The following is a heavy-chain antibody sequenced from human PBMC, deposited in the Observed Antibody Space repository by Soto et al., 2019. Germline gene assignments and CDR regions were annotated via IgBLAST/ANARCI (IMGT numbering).Heavy chain of an antibody. J-gene: IGHJ4*02. Sequence: QVQLVQSGAEVKRPGASLKVSCKASGYTFPTYGFNWVRQAPGQGLEWMGWISPYNGDTNYAQNFQGRVTLTTDTSTSTAYMELRTLTSDDTAVYYCARTPRAQMIVLEAATRFDYWGQGTLVTVSS. CDR3: ARTPRAQMIVLEAATRFDY. D-gene: IGHD2-15*01. V-gene: IGHV1-18*04. CDR2: ISPYNGDT. CDR1: GYTFPTYG.